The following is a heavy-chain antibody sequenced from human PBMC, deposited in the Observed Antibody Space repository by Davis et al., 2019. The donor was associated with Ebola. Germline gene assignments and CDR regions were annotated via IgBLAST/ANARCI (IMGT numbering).Heavy chain of an antibody. CDR1: GFTFSDYW. Sequence: PGGSLRLSCAASGFTFSDYWMSWVRQAPGKGPEWVANVTVDGSEKYYVDSVRGRFTISRDNAKNSLYLQMNSLRPEDTAVYYCARDPVQYSRAYTSGDYWGQGTLVTVSS. V-gene: IGHV3-7*03. J-gene: IGHJ4*02. D-gene: IGHD6-25*01. CDR2: VTVDGSEK. CDR3: ARDPVQYSRAYTSGDY.